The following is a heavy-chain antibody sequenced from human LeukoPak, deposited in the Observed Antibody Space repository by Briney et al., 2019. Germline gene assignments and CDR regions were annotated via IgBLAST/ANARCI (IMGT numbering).Heavy chain of an antibody. Sequence: GASVKVSCTPSGYTFTDSYIHWVRQAPGVGRQWMGWISPNNGDTKYAEDFQDRVTMTRDTSISTAYMELTGLTPDDTAVYYCVRSPIGASAYWGRGTLVTVSS. D-gene: IGHD3-10*01. J-gene: IGHJ4*02. CDR1: GYTFTDSY. V-gene: IGHV1-2*02. CDR3: VRSPIGASAY. CDR2: ISPNNGDT.